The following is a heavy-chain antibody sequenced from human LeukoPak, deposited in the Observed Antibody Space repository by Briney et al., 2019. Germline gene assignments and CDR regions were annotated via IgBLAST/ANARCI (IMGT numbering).Heavy chain of an antibody. CDR2: IYSGGST. CDR3: ARYSQFREAVADY. J-gene: IGHJ4*02. D-gene: IGHD6-19*01. CDR1: GFTVSSNY. V-gene: IGHV3-66*01. Sequence: PGGSLRLSCAASGFTVSSNYMSWVRQAPGKGLEWVSVIYSGGSTYYADSVKGRFTISRDNSKNTLYLQMNSLRAEDTAVYYCARYSQFREAVADYWGQGTLVTVSS.